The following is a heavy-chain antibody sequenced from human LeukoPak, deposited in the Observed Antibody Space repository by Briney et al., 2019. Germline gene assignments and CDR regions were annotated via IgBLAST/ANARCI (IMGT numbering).Heavy chain of an antibody. J-gene: IGHJ4*02. CDR3: ARVLVPGIAVAGTFGN. CDR2: ISSSSSYI. Sequence: GGSLRLSCAASGFTFSSYSMNWVRQAPGKGLEWVSSISSSSSYIYYADSVKGRLTISRDNAKNSLYLQMNSLRAEDTAVYYCARVLVPGIAVAGTFGNWGQATLVTVSS. V-gene: IGHV3-21*01. CDR1: GFTFSSYS. D-gene: IGHD6-19*01.